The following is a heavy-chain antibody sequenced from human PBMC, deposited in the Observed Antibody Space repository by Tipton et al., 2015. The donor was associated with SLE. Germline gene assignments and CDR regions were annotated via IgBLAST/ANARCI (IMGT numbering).Heavy chain of an antibody. D-gene: IGHD2-8*02. J-gene: IGHJ1*01. V-gene: IGHV3-23*03. CDR3: AKDWGTGDVYYFQH. CDR2: IYSGGST. CDR1: GFTFETYA. Sequence: SLRLSCAASGFTFETYAMAWVRQAPGKGLGWVSVIYSGGSTYYAESVKGRFSISRDSSKDTLYLQMNSLRVEDTAVYYCAKDWGTGDVYYFQHWGQGTLVTVSS.